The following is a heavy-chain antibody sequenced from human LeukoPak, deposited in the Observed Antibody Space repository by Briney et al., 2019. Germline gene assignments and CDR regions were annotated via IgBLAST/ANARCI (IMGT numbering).Heavy chain of an antibody. J-gene: IGHJ4*02. CDR2: IRQDGGTM. CDR3: VRDRGFGADDY. V-gene: IGHV3-7*01. CDR1: GFTFSSYW. D-gene: IGHD3-10*01. Sequence: PGGSLRLSCAASGFTFSSYWMSWVRQAPGKGLEWVANIRQDGGTMSYVGSVKGRFTISRDNAKNSLYLQMSSLRAEDTAVYYCVRDRGFGADDYWGQGTLVTVSS.